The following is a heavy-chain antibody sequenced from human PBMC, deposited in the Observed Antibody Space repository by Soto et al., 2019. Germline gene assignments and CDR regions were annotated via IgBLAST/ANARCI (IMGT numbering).Heavy chain of an antibody. CDR2: IYYTGLS. D-gene: IGHD6-13*01. V-gene: IGHV4-59*01. CDR3: ASHSSHWPFFDF. CDR1: GGSISSYY. Sequence: SETLSLTCTVSGGSISSYYWSWIRQPPGKGLEWIGYIYYTGLSNSNPSLNSRVTMSVDTSKNQFSLKLSSVTAADTAVYYCASHSSHWPFFDFWGQGTLVTVSS. J-gene: IGHJ4*02.